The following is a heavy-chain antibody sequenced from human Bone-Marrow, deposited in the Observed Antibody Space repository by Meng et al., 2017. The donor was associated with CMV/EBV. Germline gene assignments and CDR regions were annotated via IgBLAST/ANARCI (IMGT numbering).Heavy chain of an antibody. CDR1: GFTFSSYA. Sequence: GESLKISCAASGFTFSSYAMHWVRQAPGKGLEWVAVISYDGSNKYYADSVKGRFTISRDNSKNTLYLQMNSLRAEDTAVYYCAKDNLDWGLEIGYCSSTSCATFDYWGQGTLVTVSS. CDR2: ISYDGSNK. CDR3: AKDNLDWGLEIGYCSSTSCATFDY. D-gene: IGHD2-2*01. V-gene: IGHV3-30*04. J-gene: IGHJ4*02.